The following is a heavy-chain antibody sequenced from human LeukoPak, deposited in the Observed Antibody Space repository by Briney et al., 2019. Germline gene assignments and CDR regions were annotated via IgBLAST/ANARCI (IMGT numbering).Heavy chain of an antibody. D-gene: IGHD6-13*01. CDR2: IIPIFGTA. CDR1: GGTFSSYA. Sequence: SVKVSCKASGGTFSSYAISWVRQAPGQGLGWMGGIIPIFGTANYAQKFQGRVTITADKSTSTAYMELSSLRSEDTAVYYCASEDGYSSSWYYFDYWGQGTLVTVSS. CDR3: ASEDGYSSSWYYFDY. J-gene: IGHJ4*02. V-gene: IGHV1-69*06.